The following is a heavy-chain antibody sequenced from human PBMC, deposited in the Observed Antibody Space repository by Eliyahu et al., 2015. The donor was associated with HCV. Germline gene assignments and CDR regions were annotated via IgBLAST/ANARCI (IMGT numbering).Heavy chain of an antibody. CDR2: ITDSGST. Sequence: QVQLQQWGAGLLKSSETLSLTCAVXGGSFSAYYWSWIRQPPGKGLEWIGEITDSGSTHHTPSLKSRVTISVDTSKNQFSLRLSSVTAADTAVFYCARGQVAAGGAYYFDYWGQGTLVTVSS. V-gene: IGHV4-34*01. J-gene: IGHJ4*02. CDR1: GGSFSAYY. D-gene: IGHD6-13*01. CDR3: ARGQVAAGGAYYFDY.